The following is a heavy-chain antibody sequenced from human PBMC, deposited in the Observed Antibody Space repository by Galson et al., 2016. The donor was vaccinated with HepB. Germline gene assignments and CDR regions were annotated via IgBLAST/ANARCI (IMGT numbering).Heavy chain of an antibody. CDR1: GDSVNTEKFY. V-gene: IGHV4-61*01. Sequence: SETLSLTCTVSGDSVNTEKFYWSWIRQPPGKGLEWIGYISYRGTTNYNPSPNSRVTISEDTSKNQFSLKLSSVTAADTAVYYCARETYFYDSNGYYMIDYWGQGTLVTVSS. CDR2: ISYRGTT. CDR3: ARETYFYDSNGYYMIDY. D-gene: IGHD2/OR15-2a*01. J-gene: IGHJ4*02.